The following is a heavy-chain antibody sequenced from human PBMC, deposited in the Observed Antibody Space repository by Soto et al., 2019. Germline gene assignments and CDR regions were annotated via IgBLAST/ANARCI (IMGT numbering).Heavy chain of an antibody. CDR1: GYSFTTYL. CDR2: INHGDSDI. Sequence: GEPLKISGTASGYSFTTYLIAGVRQIRVKGLEWMGSINHGDSDIRYSSSLQGEVRISDDKAISTAYLQWSNMKASETAMYYCARHEQFYYYYYGMDFWGQGTEVTVSS. D-gene: IGHD4-4*01. CDR3: ARHEQFYYYYYGMDF. J-gene: IGHJ6*02. V-gene: IGHV5-51*01.